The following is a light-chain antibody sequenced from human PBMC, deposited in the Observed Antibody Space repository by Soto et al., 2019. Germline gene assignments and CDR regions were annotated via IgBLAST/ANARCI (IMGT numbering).Light chain of an antibody. J-gene: IGLJ1*01. CDR3: QAWDSSTARGV. CDR1: KLGDKY. Sequence: SYELTQPPSVSVSPGQTASITCSGDKLGDKYASWYQEKPGQSPVLVIYQDSKRPSGITERFSGSNSGNTATLTISGTQTMDEADYYCQAWDSSTARGVFGTGTKLTVL. V-gene: IGLV3-1*01. CDR2: QDS.